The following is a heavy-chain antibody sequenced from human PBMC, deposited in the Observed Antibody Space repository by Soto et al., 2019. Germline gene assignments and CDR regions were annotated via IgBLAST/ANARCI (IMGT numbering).Heavy chain of an antibody. CDR1: GFTFSSYG. J-gene: IGHJ6*02. V-gene: IGHV3-33*01. CDR3: AREKGGFYDILTGYYYYYGMDV. Sequence: GGSLRLSCAASGFTFSSYGMHWVRQAPGKGLEWVAVIWYDGSNKYYADSVKGRFTISRDNSKNTLYLQMNSLRAEDTAVYYCAREKGGFYDILTGYYYYYGMDVWGQGTTVTVSS. D-gene: IGHD3-9*01. CDR2: IWYDGSNK.